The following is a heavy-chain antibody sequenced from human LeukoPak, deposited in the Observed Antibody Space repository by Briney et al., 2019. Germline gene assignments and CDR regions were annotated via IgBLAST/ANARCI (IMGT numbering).Heavy chain of an antibody. Sequence: GGSLRLSCAASGFTFSSSAMSWVRQAPGKGLDWVASISGNGISTYYADSVKGRFTISRDNSQNTLYLQMNSLSAEDTAVYYCARGHRSSTWPFDYWGQGTLVTVSS. J-gene: IGHJ4*02. CDR3: ARGHRSSTWPFDY. D-gene: IGHD2-2*01. CDR2: ISGNGIST. V-gene: IGHV3-23*01. CDR1: GFTFSSSA.